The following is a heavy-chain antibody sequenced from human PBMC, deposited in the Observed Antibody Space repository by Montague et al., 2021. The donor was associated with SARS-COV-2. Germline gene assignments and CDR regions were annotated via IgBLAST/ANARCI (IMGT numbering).Heavy chain of an antibody. Sequence: SLRLSCAASGFTFSSYAMRWVRQAPGKGLEWVSAISDSGGSTYYXXSLKGRFTISRDNSKNTLYLQMNSLRAEDTAVYYCAKVGSSWYHGYYYGMDVWGQGTTVTVSS. CDR3: AKVGSSWYHGYYYGMDV. J-gene: IGHJ6*02. V-gene: IGHV3-23*01. CDR2: ISDSGGST. CDR1: GFTFSSYA. D-gene: IGHD6-13*01.